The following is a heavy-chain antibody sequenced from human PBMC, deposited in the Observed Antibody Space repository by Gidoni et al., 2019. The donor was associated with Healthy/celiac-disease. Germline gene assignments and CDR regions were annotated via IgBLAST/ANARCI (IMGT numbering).Heavy chain of an antibody. V-gene: IGHV3-30*01. CDR1: VFPLGAFA. CDR3: AREYYYDSSGYSGSEYFQH. J-gene: IGHJ1*01. D-gene: IGHD3-22*01. Sequence: QVQLVESGGGVVQPGRSLSTSCAPPVFPLGAFALHWVRQAPGQGLEWVAVISYDGSNKYYADSVKGRFTISRDNSKNTLYLQMNSLRAEDTAVYYCAREYYYDSSGYSGSEYFQHWGQGTLVTVSS. CDR2: ISYDGSNK.